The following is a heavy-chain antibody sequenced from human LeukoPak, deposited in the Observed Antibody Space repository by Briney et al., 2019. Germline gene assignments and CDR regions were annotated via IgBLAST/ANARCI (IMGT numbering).Heavy chain of an antibody. CDR1: GMTFRSHW. J-gene: IGHJ6*03. CDR3: AREGAAADLSYYYYYMDV. V-gene: IGHV3-21*01. Sequence: PGGSLRLSCAASGMTFRSHWMTWVRQTTGKGLEWVSSISSSSSYIYYADSVKGRFTISRDNAKNSLYLQMNSLRAEDTAVYYCAREGAAADLSYYYYYMDVWGKGTTVTVSS. D-gene: IGHD6-13*01. CDR2: ISSSSSYI.